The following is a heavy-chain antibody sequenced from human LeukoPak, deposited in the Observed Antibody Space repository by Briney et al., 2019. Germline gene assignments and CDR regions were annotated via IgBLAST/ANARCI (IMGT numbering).Heavy chain of an antibody. Sequence: SETLSLTCTVSGGSISSGNHFWGWIRQPPGKGLEWIGIIYYSGRTYFNPSLKSRVTISVDTSKNQCSLKLSSVTAADTAVYYCARRAYSSSSFDYWGQGTLVTVSS. J-gene: IGHJ4*02. CDR3: ARRAYSSSSFDY. D-gene: IGHD6-6*01. CDR2: IYYSGRT. V-gene: IGHV4-39*01. CDR1: GGSISSGNHF.